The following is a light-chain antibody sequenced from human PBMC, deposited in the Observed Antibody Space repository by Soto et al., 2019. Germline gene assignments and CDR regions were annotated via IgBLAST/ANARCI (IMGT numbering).Light chain of an antibody. CDR2: SHN. CDR1: SSNIGSNV. J-gene: IGLJ2*01. Sequence: QSVLPQPPSASGTPGQRVTISCSGSSSNIGSNVVNWYQQLPGTAPKLLIYSHNQRPSGVPDRFSGSKSGTSASLAISGLQSEDEADYYCAAWDHSLNGVVFGGGTKVTVL. CDR3: AAWDHSLNGVV. V-gene: IGLV1-44*01.